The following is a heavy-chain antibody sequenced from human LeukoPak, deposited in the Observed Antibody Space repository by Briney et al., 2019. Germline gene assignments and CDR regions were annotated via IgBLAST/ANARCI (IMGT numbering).Heavy chain of an antibody. Sequence: SVKVSCKASGGTFSSYAISWVRQAPGQGLEWMGGIIPIFGTANYAQKFQGRVTITADESTSTAYMELSSLRSEDTAVYYCARETVVAATAAFDYWGQGTPVTVSS. D-gene: IGHD2-15*01. CDR3: ARETVVAATAAFDY. V-gene: IGHV1-69*13. CDR2: IIPIFGTA. CDR1: GGTFSSYA. J-gene: IGHJ4*02.